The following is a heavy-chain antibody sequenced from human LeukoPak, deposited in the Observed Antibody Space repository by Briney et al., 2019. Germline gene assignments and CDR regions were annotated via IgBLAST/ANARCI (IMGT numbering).Heavy chain of an antibody. CDR1: GYTFTGYY. Sequence: ASVKVSCKASGYTFTGYYLHWVRQAPGQGLEWMGWINPNSGDTNYAQKFQGRVTMTRDTSITTAYMELSRLRSDDTAVFYCARGDSSPYYYFDYWGQGTLVTVSS. J-gene: IGHJ4*02. CDR2: INPNSGDT. V-gene: IGHV1-2*02. D-gene: IGHD3-22*01. CDR3: ARGDSSPYYYFDY.